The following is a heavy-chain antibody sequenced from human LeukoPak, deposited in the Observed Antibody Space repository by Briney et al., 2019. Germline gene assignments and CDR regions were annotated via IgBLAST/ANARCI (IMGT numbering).Heavy chain of an antibody. CDR3: AKGGGVAADPAMEL. V-gene: IGHV3-30*18. Sequence: PGGSLRLSCAASGFTVSSNYMSWVRQAPGKGLEWVAVISYDESNKSYGDSVKGRFTISRDNSKNTLYLQMNSLRAEDTAVYFCAKGGGVAADPAMELWGQGTLVTVSS. CDR2: ISYDESNK. J-gene: IGHJ4*02. D-gene: IGHD6-13*01. CDR1: GFTVSSNY.